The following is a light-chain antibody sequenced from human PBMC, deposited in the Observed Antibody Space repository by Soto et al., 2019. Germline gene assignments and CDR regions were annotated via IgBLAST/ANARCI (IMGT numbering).Light chain of an antibody. V-gene: IGLV2-8*01. J-gene: IGLJ1*01. CDR2: EVS. CDR3: SSYAGSSYV. CDR1: RSDVGGYNY. Sequence: SVLTKPPSACGYPGQSVTIACTGTRSDVGGYNYVSWYQQHPGKAPKLMIYEVSKRPSGVPDRFSGSKSGNTASLTVSGLQAEDEADYYCSSYAGSSYVFGTGTKVTVL.